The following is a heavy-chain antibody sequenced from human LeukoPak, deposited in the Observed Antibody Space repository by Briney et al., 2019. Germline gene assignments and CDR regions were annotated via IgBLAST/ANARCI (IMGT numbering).Heavy chain of an antibody. Sequence: SETLSLTCAVYGGSFGGYYWSWIRQPPGKGLEWIGEINHSGSTNYNPSLESRVTISVDTSKNQFSLKLSSVTAADTAVYYCARLDYYDSRWAFDIWGQGTMVTVSS. J-gene: IGHJ3*02. CDR2: INHSGST. CDR3: ARLDYYDSRWAFDI. CDR1: GGSFGGYY. V-gene: IGHV4-34*01. D-gene: IGHD3-22*01.